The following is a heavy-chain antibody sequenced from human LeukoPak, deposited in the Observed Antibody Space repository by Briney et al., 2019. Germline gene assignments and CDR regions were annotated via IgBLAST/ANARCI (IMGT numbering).Heavy chain of an antibody. Sequence: SETLSLTCTVSGGSISSYYWNWIRQPPGKGLEWIGYIYYSGSTNYNPSLKSRVTISVDTSKNQFSLKLSSVTAADTAVYYCPRDWFPSHWGQGTLVTVSS. CDR2: IYYSGST. CDR1: GGSISSYY. J-gene: IGHJ4*02. V-gene: IGHV4-59*01. CDR3: PRDWFPSH. D-gene: IGHD3-10*01.